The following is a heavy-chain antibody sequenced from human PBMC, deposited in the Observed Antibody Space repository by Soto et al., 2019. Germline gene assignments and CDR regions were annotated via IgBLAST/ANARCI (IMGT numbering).Heavy chain of an antibody. CDR1: GFTFSSYW. D-gene: IGHD3-3*01. CDR2: IKQDGSEK. V-gene: IGHV3-7*01. CDR3: ARGVGKYYDFWSGWV. Sequence: GGSLRLSCAASGFTFSSYWMSWVRQAPGKGLEWVANIKQDGSEKYYVDSVKGRFTISRDNAKNSLYLQMNSLRAEDTAVYYCARGVGKYYDFWSGWVWGQGTTVTVSS. J-gene: IGHJ6*02.